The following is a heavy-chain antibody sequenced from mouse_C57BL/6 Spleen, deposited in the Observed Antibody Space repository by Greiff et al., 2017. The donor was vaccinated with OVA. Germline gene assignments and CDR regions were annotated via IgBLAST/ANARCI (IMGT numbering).Heavy chain of an antibody. CDR1: GYTFTSYW. CDR3: ARCDYLDAMDY. J-gene: IGHJ4*01. V-gene: IGHV1-61*01. D-gene: IGHD2-4*01. Sequence: QVQLQQPGAELVRPGSSVKLSCKASGYTFTSYWMDWVKQRPGQGLEWIGNIYPSDSESHYNQKFKDKATLTVDKSSSTAYMQLSSLTAEDSAVYYCARCDYLDAMDYWGQGTSVTVSS. CDR2: IYPSDSES.